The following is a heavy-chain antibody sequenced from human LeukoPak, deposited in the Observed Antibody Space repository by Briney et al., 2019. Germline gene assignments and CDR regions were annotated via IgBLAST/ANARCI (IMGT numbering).Heavy chain of an antibody. Sequence: GGSLRLSCAASGFTFSSYAMSWVRQAPGKGLEWVSAVSGSGGSTYYADSVKGRFTISRDNSKNTLYLQMNSLRAEDTALYYCANEVFRSEGCSGGSCFYPWGRGTLVTVSS. CDR2: VSGSGGST. J-gene: IGHJ5*02. CDR3: ANEVFRSEGCSGGSCFYP. D-gene: IGHD2-15*01. V-gene: IGHV3-23*01. CDR1: GFTFSSYA.